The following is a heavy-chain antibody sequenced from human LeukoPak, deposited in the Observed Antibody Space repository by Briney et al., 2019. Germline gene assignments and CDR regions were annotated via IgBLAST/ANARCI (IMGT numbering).Heavy chain of an antibody. CDR3: AAPPVQHSYGYFDN. CDR1: GFSFSTYA. J-gene: IGHJ4*02. V-gene: IGHV3-30*04. Sequence: GRSLRLSCAASGFSFSTYAMHWVRQAPGKGQEWVAVISYDGNNQYYADSVKGRFTISRDNSKNTLSLQMNSLRAEDTAVYYCAAPPVQHSYGYFDNWGQGTLVTVSS. CDR2: ISYDGNNQ. D-gene: IGHD5-18*01.